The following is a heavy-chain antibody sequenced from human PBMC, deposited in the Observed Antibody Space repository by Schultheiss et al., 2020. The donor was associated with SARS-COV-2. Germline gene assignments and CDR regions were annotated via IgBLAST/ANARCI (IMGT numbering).Heavy chain of an antibody. CDR3: ARGWYCSDGNCPAIYGMDV. D-gene: IGHD2-15*01. J-gene: IGHJ6*02. CDR2: IVVGTGHT. CDR1: GFTFSTSA. Sequence: SVKVSCKASGFTFSTSAVQWVRQARGQRLEWIGWIVVGTGHTNYAQKFQERITITRDMSTTTAYMELSSLGSEDTAVYYCARGWYCSDGNCPAIYGMDVWGQGTTVTVSS. V-gene: IGHV1-58*01.